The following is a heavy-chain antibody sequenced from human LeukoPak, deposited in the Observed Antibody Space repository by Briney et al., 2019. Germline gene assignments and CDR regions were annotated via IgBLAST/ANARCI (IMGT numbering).Heavy chain of an antibody. J-gene: IGHJ4*02. D-gene: IGHD6-19*01. V-gene: IGHV4-39*01. CDR1: GGSISSSSYY. Sequence: PSETLSLTCTVSGGSISSSSYYWGWIRQPPGKGLEWIGSIYYSGSTYYNPSLKSRVTISVDTSKNQFSLKLSSVTAADTAVYYCAGTSSGWLNWGQGTLVTVSS. CDR3: AGTSSGWLN. CDR2: IYYSGST.